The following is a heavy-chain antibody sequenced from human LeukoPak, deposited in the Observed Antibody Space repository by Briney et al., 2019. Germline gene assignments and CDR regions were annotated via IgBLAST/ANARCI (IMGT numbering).Heavy chain of an antibody. Sequence: ASVKVSCKASGGTFSSYAISWVRQAPGQRLEWMGWINAGNGNTKYSRKFQGRVTITRDTSASTAYMELSSLRSEDTAVYYCARDDWNYGDYYYGMDVWGQGTTVTVSS. CDR1: GGTFSSYA. CDR2: INAGNGNT. CDR3: ARDDWNYGDYYYGMDV. J-gene: IGHJ6*02. D-gene: IGHD1-7*01. V-gene: IGHV1-3*01.